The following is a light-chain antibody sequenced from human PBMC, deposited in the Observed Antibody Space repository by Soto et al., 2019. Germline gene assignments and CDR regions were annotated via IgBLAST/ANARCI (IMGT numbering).Light chain of an antibody. CDR1: QTISNY. V-gene: IGKV1-39*01. J-gene: IGKJ2*01. CDR3: QQTYSTPYT. CDR2: ATS. Sequence: DIQMTQSPSSLSASVGDRVTITCRASQTISNYLNWYQQRPVRAPKLLIYATSTLQSGVPSRFSGSGSGTDFTLTISRLQPEDSSTYYCQQTYSTPYTFGQGTKLEIK.